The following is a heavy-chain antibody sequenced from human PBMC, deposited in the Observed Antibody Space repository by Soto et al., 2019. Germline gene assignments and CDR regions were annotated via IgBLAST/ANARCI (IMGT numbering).Heavy chain of an antibody. CDR1: GGSISSTTYY. CDR2: IYYSGAT. Sequence: SDTLSLTCAVSGGSISSTTYYWAWIRQPPGKGLEWVATIYYSGATYYNPSLKSRLTISIDTSKNQFSLRLSSVTAADTAMYYCARYYDTSNRPYFHHWGQGTRVTVSS. D-gene: IGHD3-22*01. CDR3: ARYYDTSNRPYFHH. J-gene: IGHJ1*01. V-gene: IGHV4-39*01.